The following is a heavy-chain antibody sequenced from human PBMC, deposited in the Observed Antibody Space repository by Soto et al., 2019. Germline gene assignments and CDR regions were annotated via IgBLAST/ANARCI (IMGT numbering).Heavy chain of an antibody. D-gene: IGHD3-22*01. Sequence: SVKVSCKASGGTFSSYAISWVRQAPGQGLEWMGGIIPIFGTANYAQKFQGRVTITADESTSTAYMELSSLRSEDTAVYYRARRNEVIVVVDTPEDDAFDIWGQGTMVTVSS. CDR3: ARRNEVIVVVDTPEDDAFDI. V-gene: IGHV1-69*13. CDR1: GGTFSSYA. CDR2: IIPIFGTA. J-gene: IGHJ3*02.